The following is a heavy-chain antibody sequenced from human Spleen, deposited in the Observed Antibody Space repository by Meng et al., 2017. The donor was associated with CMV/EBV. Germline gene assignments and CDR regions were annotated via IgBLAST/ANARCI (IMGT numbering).Heavy chain of an antibody. D-gene: IGHD6-25*01. Sequence: QVQLQQWGAGLLKPSETRSLTCAVYGGSFSGYYWSWIRQPPGKGLEWIGEINHSGSTNYNPSFKSRVTISVDTSKNQFSLKLSSVTAADTAVYYCARGPTARRKAWFDPWGQGTLVTVFS. J-gene: IGHJ5*02. CDR3: ARGPTARRKAWFDP. CDR1: GGSFSGYY. CDR2: INHSGST. V-gene: IGHV4-34*01.